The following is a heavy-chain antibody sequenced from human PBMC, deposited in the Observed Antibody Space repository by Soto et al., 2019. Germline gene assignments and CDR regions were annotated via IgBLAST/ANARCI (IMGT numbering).Heavy chain of an antibody. J-gene: IGHJ4*02. V-gene: IGHV1-46*01. CDR3: ARLFSRRLDY. CDR2: IIPSDGST. Sequence: EASVKVSCKASGYTFINYYMHWVRQAPGQGLEWIGRIIPSDGSTHYAQRLQGRVTMTRDTSTSTAYMELRSLRSDDTAVYYCARLFSRRLDYWGQGNMITVYS. D-gene: IGHD3-9*01. CDR1: GYTFINYY.